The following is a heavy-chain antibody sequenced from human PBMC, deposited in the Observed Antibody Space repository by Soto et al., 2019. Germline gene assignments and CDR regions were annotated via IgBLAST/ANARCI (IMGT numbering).Heavy chain of an antibody. D-gene: IGHD3-22*01. Sequence: GGSLRLSCAASGFTFSSYAMSWVRQAPGKGLEWVSAISGSGGSTYYADSVKGRFTISRDNSKNTLYLQMNSLRAEDTAVYYCARDAHFDGSVYYSDAFDIWGQGTMVTVSS. J-gene: IGHJ3*02. V-gene: IGHV3-23*01. CDR2: ISGSGGST. CDR3: ARDAHFDGSVYYSDAFDI. CDR1: GFTFSSYA.